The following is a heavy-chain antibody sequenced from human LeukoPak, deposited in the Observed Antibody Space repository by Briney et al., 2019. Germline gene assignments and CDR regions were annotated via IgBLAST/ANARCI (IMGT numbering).Heavy chain of an antibody. CDR3: ARGYSSSWYGGADNYFDY. D-gene: IGHD6-13*01. Sequence: ETGGSLRLSCVASGFTFSTYSMNWVRQAPGKGPEWVSYITGSSSPIYYADSVKGRFTISRDNARNSLYLQMNSLRDEDTAVYYCARGYSSSWYGGADNYFDYWGQGTLVTVSS. V-gene: IGHV3-48*02. CDR1: GFTFSTYS. J-gene: IGHJ4*02. CDR2: ITGSSSPI.